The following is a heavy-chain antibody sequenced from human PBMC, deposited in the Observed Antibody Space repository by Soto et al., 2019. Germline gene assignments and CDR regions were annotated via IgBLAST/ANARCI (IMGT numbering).Heavy chain of an antibody. J-gene: IGHJ5*02. CDR1: GGTFSSYA. D-gene: IGHD5-18*01. CDR2: IIPIFGTA. CDR3: ARDPQGDTAMVTPNWFDP. Sequence: SVKVSCKASGGTFSSYAISWVRQAPGQGLEWMGGIIPIFGTANYAQKFQGRVTITADESTSTAYMELSSLRSEDTAVYYCARDPQGDTAMVTPNWFDPWGQGTLVTVSS. V-gene: IGHV1-69*13.